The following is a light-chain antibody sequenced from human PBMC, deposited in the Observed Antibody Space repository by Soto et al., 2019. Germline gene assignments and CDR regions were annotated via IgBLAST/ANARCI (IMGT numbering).Light chain of an antibody. V-gene: IGLV1-47*02. CDR2: TDN. Sequence: QSVLTQPPSASGTPGQRVTISCSGSTSNIGSNYVYWYQHLPGTAPKLLIYTDNQRPSGVPDRFSGSRSGTSASLAITGLQAEDEADYYCQSYDSSLSASVVFGGGTKLTVL. CDR1: TSNIGSNY. J-gene: IGLJ2*01. CDR3: QSYDSSLSASVV.